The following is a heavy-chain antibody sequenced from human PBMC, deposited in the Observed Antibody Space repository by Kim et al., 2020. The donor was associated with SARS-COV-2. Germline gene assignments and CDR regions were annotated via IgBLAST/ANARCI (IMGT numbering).Heavy chain of an antibody. CDR2: INTNTGNP. V-gene: IGHV7-4-1*02. Sequence: ASVKVSCKASGYTFTSYAMNWVRQAPGQGLEWMGWINTNTGNPTYAQGFTGRFVFSLDTSVSTAYLQISSLKAEDTAVYYCARGDSSGWYEGPARDFDYWGQGTLVTVSS. J-gene: IGHJ4*02. CDR3: ARGDSSGWYEGPARDFDY. CDR1: GYTFTSYA. D-gene: IGHD6-19*01.